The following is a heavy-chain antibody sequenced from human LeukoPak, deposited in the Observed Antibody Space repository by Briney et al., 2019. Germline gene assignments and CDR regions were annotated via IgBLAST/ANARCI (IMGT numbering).Heavy chain of an antibody. D-gene: IGHD2-2*03. Sequence: SETLSLTCTVSGGSISSGGYYWSWIRQHPGKGLEWIGYIYYSGSTYYNPSLKSRVTISVDTSKNQFSLKLSSVTAADTAVYYCARAPSNSGYNWFDPWGQGTLVTVSS. J-gene: IGHJ5*02. CDR1: GGSISSGGYY. CDR2: IYYSGST. V-gene: IGHV4-31*03. CDR3: ARAPSNSGYNWFDP.